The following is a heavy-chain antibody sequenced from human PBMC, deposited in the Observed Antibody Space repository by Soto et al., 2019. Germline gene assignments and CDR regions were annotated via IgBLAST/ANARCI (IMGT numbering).Heavy chain of an antibody. CDR3: ARAAMVPNYYYYYGMDV. D-gene: IGHD5-18*01. J-gene: IGHJ6*02. CDR2: IIPIFGTA. V-gene: IGHV1-69*01. Sequence: QVQLVQSGAEVKKPGSSVKVSCKASGGTFSSYAISWVRQAPGQGLEWMGGIIPIFGTANYAQKFQGRVTITADESTSTAYMELSSLRSEDTAAYYCARAAMVPNYYYYYGMDVWGQGTTVTVSS. CDR1: GGTFSSYA.